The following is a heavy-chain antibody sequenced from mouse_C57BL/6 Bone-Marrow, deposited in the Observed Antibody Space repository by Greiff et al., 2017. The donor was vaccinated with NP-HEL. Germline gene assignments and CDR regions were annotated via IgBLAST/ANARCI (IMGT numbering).Heavy chain of an antibody. D-gene: IGHD1-1*01. V-gene: IGHV10-1*01. Sequence: DVKVEESGGGLVQPKGSLKLSCAASGFSFNTYAMNWVRQAPGKGLEWVARIRSKSNNYATYYADSVKDSFTISRDDSESMLYLQMNNLKTEDTARYYCGRQHYGSSPYYFDYWGQGTTLTVSS. CDR1: GFSFNTYA. CDR3: GRQHYGSSPYYFDY. CDR2: IRSKSNNYAT. J-gene: IGHJ2*01.